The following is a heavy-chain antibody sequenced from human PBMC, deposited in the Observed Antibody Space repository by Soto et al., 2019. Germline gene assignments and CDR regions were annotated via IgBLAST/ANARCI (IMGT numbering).Heavy chain of an antibody. CDR2: IVVGSGNT. Sequence: SVKVSCKASTFTFTSSAVQWVRQARGQRLEWIGWIVVGSGNTKYAQNFQERVTITRDLSSGTAYLELSSLRSEDTAVYYCATNREGATYYFDYRGQGTRVTVS. D-gene: IGHD1-26*01. J-gene: IGHJ4*02. CDR3: ATNREGATYYFDY. CDR1: TFTFTSSA. V-gene: IGHV1-58*01.